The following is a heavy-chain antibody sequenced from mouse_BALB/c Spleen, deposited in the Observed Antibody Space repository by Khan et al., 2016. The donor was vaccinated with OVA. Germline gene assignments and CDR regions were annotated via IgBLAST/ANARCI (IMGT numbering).Heavy chain of an antibody. CDR3: ARSAYGNFAY. CDR2: ISSDGDYT. V-gene: IGHV5-9-3*01. D-gene: IGHD2-1*01. J-gene: IGHJ3*01. CDR1: GFTFSTYA. Sequence: EVELVESGGGLVKPGGSLKLSCAASGFTFSTYAMSWVCQTPEKRLEWVATISSDGDYTYYPDNVTGRFTISRDNAKNILYLQMSSLRSEDTAMYYCARSAYGNFAYWGQGTLVTVSA.